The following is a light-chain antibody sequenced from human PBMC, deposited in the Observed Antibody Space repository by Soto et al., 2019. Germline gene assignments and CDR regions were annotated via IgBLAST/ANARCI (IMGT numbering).Light chain of an antibody. CDR2: DAS. Sequence: EIVLTQSPATLSLSPGESATLSCRASQNINSYLAWYQQRPGQAPRLLIYDASHRATGVPVRFSGSGSGTNFTLSIINLEPEDFAVYYCQQHSNWPPLTFGGGTKVEIK. J-gene: IGKJ4*01. CDR1: QNINSY. V-gene: IGKV3-11*01. CDR3: QQHSNWPPLT.